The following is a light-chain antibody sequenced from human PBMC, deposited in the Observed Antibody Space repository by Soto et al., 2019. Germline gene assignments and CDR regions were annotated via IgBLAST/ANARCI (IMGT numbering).Light chain of an antibody. CDR3: QQYGSSPLT. V-gene: IGKV3-20*01. Sequence: EIVLTQSPGTLSLSPGERATLSCRASQSVSSSYLAWYQQKPGQAPRLLIYGASSRPTSIPDRFSGSGSGTVFPLTISILEPEVVAVYYCQQYGSSPLTFGQGTKVEIK. CDR1: QSVSSSY. CDR2: GAS. J-gene: IGKJ1*01.